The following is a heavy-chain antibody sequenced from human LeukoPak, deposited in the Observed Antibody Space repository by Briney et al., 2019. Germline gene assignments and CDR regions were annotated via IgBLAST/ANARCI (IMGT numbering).Heavy chain of an antibody. CDR2: ISAYDGNT. V-gene: IGHV1-18*01. J-gene: IGHJ4*02. D-gene: IGHD3-10*01. CDR1: GYTFTSYG. Sequence: ASVKVSCKASGYTFTSYGFSWVRQAPGQGLGWMGWISAYDGNTNSAQKFQGRVIMTTDTSASTAYMELRSLRPDDTAVYYCARDGYGSGKGFFDYWGQGTLVTVSS. CDR3: ARDGYGSGKGFFDY.